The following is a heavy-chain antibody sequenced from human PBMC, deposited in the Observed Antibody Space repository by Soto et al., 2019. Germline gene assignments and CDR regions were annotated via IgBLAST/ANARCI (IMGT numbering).Heavy chain of an antibody. V-gene: IGHV4-39*01. Sequence: SETLSLTCTVSGGSVTNSSYYWGWIRQSPGKGLELIGSFYYRGRIYSKSSVKSRVTISVDTSKNQFSLNLNSVTASDTAVYFCVSKRTTVINQAYCXYWGPGARVTVSS. CDR3: VSKRTTVINQAYCXY. J-gene: IGHJ4*02. D-gene: IGHD4-4*01. CDR1: GGSVTNSSYY. CDR2: FYYRGRI.